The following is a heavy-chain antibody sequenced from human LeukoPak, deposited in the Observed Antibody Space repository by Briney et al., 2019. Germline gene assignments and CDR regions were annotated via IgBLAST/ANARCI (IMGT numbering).Heavy chain of an antibody. CDR2: INDSGST. J-gene: IGHJ4*02. CDR1: GGSFSGYY. CDR3: ARLRGSSSARLGGVAY. V-gene: IGHV4-34*01. D-gene: IGHD6-6*01. Sequence: SETLSLTCAVYGGSFSGYYWSWIRQPPGKGLEWLGEINDSGSTNYNPSLKSRVSISVVTSKNQFSLKLTSVTAADTAVYYCARLRGSSSARLGGVAYWGQGSLVIVSS.